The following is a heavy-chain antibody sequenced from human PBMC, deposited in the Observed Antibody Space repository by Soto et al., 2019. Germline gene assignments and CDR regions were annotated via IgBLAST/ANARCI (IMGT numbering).Heavy chain of an antibody. CDR2: ILPAFGTA. Sequence: QVRLVQSGAEVKKPGSSVKVSCKFSGGTFKTESINWLRQAPGQGLEWMGNILPAFGTADYAPKFQGRVTFTADQATTTAFMELSSLTSQDTAFYFCARGHEYGGNSDAFDIWCQGTLVTVSS. V-gene: IGHV1-69*13. D-gene: IGHD4-17*01. CDR3: ARGHEYGGNSDAFDI. J-gene: IGHJ3*02. CDR1: GGTFKTES.